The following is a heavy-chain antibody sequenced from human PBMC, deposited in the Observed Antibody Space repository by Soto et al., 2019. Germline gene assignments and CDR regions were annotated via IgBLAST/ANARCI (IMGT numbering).Heavy chain of an antibody. CDR1: GGSFSGYY. Sequence: QVQLQQWGAGLLKPSETLSLTCAVYGGSFSGYYWSWIRQPPGKGLEWIGEINHSGSTNYNPSLKSRGTISVDTTKNQFSLKLSSVTAADTAVDYCARVALRYFGWLLGRNNYFDYWGKGTLVTVSS. V-gene: IGHV4-34*01. CDR3: ARVALRYFGWLLGRNNYFDY. D-gene: IGHD3-9*01. CDR2: INHSGST. J-gene: IGHJ4*02.